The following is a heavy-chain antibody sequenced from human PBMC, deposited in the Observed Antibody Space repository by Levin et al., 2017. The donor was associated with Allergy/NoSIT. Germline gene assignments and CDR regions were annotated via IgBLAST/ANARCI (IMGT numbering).Heavy chain of an antibody. J-gene: IGHJ4*02. D-gene: IGHD6-19*01. CDR1: GGSISSNTYY. CDR3: ASLQWLDGDYYFDY. CDR2: LFYSGTT. V-gene: IGHV4-31*03. Sequence: SETLSLTCTVSGGSISSNTYYWSWIRQHPEKGLEWIGYLFYSGTTYYNPSLKSRVTMSVDTSKNQFSLKLSSVTAADTALYFCASLQWLDGDYYFDYWGQGTLVTVSS.